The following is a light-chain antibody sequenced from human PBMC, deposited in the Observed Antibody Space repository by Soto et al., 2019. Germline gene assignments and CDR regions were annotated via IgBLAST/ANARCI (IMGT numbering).Light chain of an antibody. Sequence: IPMTQSPATRAGATRAIAALPIRASQSVYNNLAWYQQKPGQAPRLLIYGASTGATGVPARFSASGSGTEFTLTISSLQSEDFAVYYCQQYNNWPLTFGGGTKVDIK. CDR2: GAS. CDR3: QQYNNWPLT. CDR1: QSVYNN. J-gene: IGKJ4*01. V-gene: IGKV3-15*01.